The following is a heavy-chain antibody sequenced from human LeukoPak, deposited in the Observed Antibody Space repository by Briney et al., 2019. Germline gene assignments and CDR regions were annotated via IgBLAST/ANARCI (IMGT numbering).Heavy chain of an antibody. CDR1: KFAFSSYA. CDR3: ALNGREVPSGAFDI. CDR2: ISGSGGST. J-gene: IGHJ3*02. D-gene: IGHD3-16*02. V-gene: IGHV3-23*01. Sequence: GSLRLSCAASKFAFSSYAMSWVRQAPGKGLEWVSAISGSGGSTYYADSVKGRFTISRDNSKNTLYLQMNSLRAEDTAVYYCALNGREVPSGAFDIWGQGTMVTVSS.